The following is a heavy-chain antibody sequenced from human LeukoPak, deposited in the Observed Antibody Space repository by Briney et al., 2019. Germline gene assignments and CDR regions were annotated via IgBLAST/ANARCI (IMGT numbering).Heavy chain of an antibody. CDR1: GFTFGTYA. Sequence: GGSLRLSCAASGFTFGTYAMHWVRQAPGKGLEWVAVILSDGSIQNSADSVRGRFIISRDNSKNTLFLQMNRLRTEDTAVYYCARGAILGGYNLIDDWGQGALVTVSS. D-gene: IGHD5-24*01. CDR2: ILSDGSIQ. V-gene: IGHV3-30*04. CDR3: ARGAILGGYNLIDD. J-gene: IGHJ4*02.